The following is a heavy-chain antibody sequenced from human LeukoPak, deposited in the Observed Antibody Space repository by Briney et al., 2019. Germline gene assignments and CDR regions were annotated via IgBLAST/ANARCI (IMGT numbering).Heavy chain of an antibody. J-gene: IGHJ6*03. D-gene: IGHD2-8*01. V-gene: IGHV4-39*07. CDR2: IYYSGST. CDR3: ARDNDDHYYMDV. Sequence: SETLSLTCTVSGGSISSSSYYWGWIRQPPGKGLEWIGSIYYSGSTYYNPSLKSRVTISVDTSKNQFSLKLSSVTAADTAVYYCARDNDDHYYMDVWGKGTTVTVSS. CDR1: GGSISSSSYY.